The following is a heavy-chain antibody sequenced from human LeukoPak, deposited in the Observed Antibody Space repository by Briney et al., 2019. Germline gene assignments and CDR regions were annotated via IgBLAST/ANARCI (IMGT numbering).Heavy chain of an antibody. D-gene: IGHD4-17*01. Sequence: PGGSLRLSCAASGFTFDDYGMSWVPHAPGKGLGGGSGINLNGGSTVYADSVKGRFTISRDNAKNSLYLQMNSLRAADTALYYCARATSQGYGDLPDYWGQGTLVTASS. CDR2: INLNGGST. CDR3: ARATSQGYGDLPDY. CDR1: GFTFDDYG. J-gene: IGHJ4*02. V-gene: IGHV3-20*04.